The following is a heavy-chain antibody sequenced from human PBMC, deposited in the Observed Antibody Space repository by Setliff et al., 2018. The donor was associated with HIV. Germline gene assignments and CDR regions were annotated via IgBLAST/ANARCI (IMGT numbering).Heavy chain of an antibody. CDR3: ARHRDPPGTSWIYYYYYMDL. D-gene: IGHD6-13*01. CDR2: IYHSGSP. J-gene: IGHJ6*03. Sequence: SETLSLTCAVSGYSISSGYYWGWIRQPPGKELEWIGSIYHSGSPSYNPSLSSRLTISVDTSKNHVSLRLSSVTAADTGVYYCARHRDPPGTSWIYYYYYMDLWGAGTTVTV. CDR1: GYSISSGYY. V-gene: IGHV4-38-2*01.